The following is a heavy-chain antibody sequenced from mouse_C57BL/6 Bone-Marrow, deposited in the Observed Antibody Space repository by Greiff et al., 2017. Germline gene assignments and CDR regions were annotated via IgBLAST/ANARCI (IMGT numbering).Heavy chain of an antibody. CDR3: ARGYYGPDY. CDR2: FHPNSGST. CDR1: GYTFTSYW. V-gene: IGHV1-64*01. D-gene: IGHD1-1*01. J-gene: IGHJ2*01. Sequence: QVQLKQPGAELVKPGASVKLSCKASGYTFTSYWMHWVKQRPGQGLEWIGMFHPNSGSTNYNEKFKSKATLTVDKSSSTAYMQLSSLTSEDSAVYYWARGYYGPDYWGQGTTLTGSS.